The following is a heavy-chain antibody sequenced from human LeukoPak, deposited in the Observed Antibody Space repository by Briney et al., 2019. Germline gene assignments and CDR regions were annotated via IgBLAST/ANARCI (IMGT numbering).Heavy chain of an antibody. J-gene: IGHJ5*02. V-gene: IGHV1-2*02. CDR1: GYKFTAYY. CDR2: VNPDSGDT. CDR3: ARVWDASGWSNWFDP. Sequence: AASVKVSCKSSGYKFTAYYIHWIRQAPGQGLEWMGWVNPDSGDTNCTQKYQGRLTLTRDTSVTTVYMELSSLTSDDTAVYYCARVWDASGWSNWFDPWGQGTLVTVSS. D-gene: IGHD6-19*01.